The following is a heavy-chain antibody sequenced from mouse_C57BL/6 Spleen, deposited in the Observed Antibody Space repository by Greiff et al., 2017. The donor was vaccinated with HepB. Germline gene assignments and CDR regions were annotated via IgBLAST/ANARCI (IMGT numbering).Heavy chain of an antibody. Sequence: QVQLQQPGAELVRPGSSVKLSCKASGYTFTSYWMDWVKQRPGQGLEWIGNIYPSDSETHYNQKFKDKATLTVDKSSSTAYMQLSSLTSEDSAVYYCARSPYEYDGYYFDYWGQGTTLTVSS. V-gene: IGHV1-61*01. CDR2: IYPSDSET. CDR3: ARSPYEYDGYYFDY. CDR1: GYTFTSYW. J-gene: IGHJ2*01. D-gene: IGHD2-4*01.